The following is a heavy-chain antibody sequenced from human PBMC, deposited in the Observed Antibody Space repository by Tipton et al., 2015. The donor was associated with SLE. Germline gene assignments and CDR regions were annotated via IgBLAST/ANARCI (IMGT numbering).Heavy chain of an antibody. CDR1: GGSIISHY. CDR2: IYFTGTT. V-gene: IGHV4-59*11. D-gene: IGHD3-10*01. J-gene: IGHJ5*01. Sequence: TLSLTCSVSGGSIISHYWTWIRQPPGKGLEWIGYIYFTGTTNYNPSLKSRVTISVDTSKNQFSLKSSSVTAADTALYYCARGGSWFDSWGQGTPVTVSS. CDR3: ARGGSWFDS.